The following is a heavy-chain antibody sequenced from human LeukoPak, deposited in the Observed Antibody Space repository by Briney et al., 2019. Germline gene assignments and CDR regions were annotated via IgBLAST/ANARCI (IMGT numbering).Heavy chain of an antibody. CDR3: ARVAPNYYYGMDV. Sequence: PSETLSLACTVSGGSIISSDYHWGWVRQPPGKGLEWIGTISYSGNTDYNPSLRSRVTISVDTSNNQFSLKLSSVTAADTAVYYCARVAPNYYYGMDVWGQGTTVTVSS. CDR1: GGSIISSDYH. V-gene: IGHV4-39*07. CDR2: ISYSGNT. J-gene: IGHJ6*02.